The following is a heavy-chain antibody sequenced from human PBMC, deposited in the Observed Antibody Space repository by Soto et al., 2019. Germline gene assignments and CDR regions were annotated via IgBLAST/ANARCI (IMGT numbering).Heavy chain of an antibody. J-gene: IGHJ5*02. CDR2: MNPNSGNT. CDR1: GYTFTSYD. CDR3: ARERSAAGTGWFDP. D-gene: IGHD6-13*01. Sequence: QVQLVQSGAEVKKPGASVKVSCKASGYTFTSYDINWVRQATGQGREWMGWMNPNSGNTGYAQKFQGRVTMTRNTSISTAYMELSSLRSEDTAVYYCARERSAAGTGWFDPWCQGTLVTVSS. V-gene: IGHV1-8*01.